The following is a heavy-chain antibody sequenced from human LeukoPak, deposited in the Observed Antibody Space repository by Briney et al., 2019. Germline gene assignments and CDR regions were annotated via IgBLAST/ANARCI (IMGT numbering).Heavy chain of an antibody. CDR3: ASTPGPYYDFWSGYLDVSTFDY. CDR1: GFTFSSYS. V-gene: IGHV3-48*02. CDR2: ISSSSSTI. D-gene: IGHD3-3*01. J-gene: IGHJ4*02. Sequence: GGSLRLSCAASGFTFSSYSMNWVRQAPGKGLEWVSYISSSSSTIYYADSVKGRVTISRDNAKNSLYLQMNSLRDEDTAVYYCASTPGPYYDFWSGYLDVSTFDYWGQGTLVTVSS.